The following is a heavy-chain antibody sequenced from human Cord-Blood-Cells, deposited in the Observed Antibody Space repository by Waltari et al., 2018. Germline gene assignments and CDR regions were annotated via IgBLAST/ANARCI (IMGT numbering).Heavy chain of an antibody. CDR3: ASYVQLERQCGFDP. Sequence: QVQLQQWGAGLLKPSETLSLTCAVYGGSFSGYYWSWIRQPPGKGLEWIGEINHSGSTNYNPSLKSRVTISVDTSKNQFSLKLSSVTAADTAVYYCASYVQLERQCGFDPWGQGTLVTVSS. CDR2: INHSGST. CDR1: GGSFSGYY. J-gene: IGHJ5*02. V-gene: IGHV4-34*01. D-gene: IGHD1-1*01.